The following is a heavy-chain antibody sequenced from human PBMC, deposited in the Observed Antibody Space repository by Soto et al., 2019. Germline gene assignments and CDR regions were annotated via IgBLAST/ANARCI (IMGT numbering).Heavy chain of an antibody. Sequence: QVQLQESGPGLVKPSGTLSLTCAVSGGSISSSNWWSWVRQPPGKGLEWIGENYDIGNTNYNPSLTSRVTLAVDKSRNQFSLMRSSVTAADTAVYYCASRWGAGRVDYWGQGTLVTVSS. CDR2: NYDIGNT. V-gene: IGHV4-4*02. CDR3: ASRWGAGRVDY. CDR1: GGSISSSNW. D-gene: IGHD1-26*01. J-gene: IGHJ4*02.